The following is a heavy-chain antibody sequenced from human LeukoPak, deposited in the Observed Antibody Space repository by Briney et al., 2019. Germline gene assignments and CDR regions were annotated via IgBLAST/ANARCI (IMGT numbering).Heavy chain of an antibody. Sequence: GGSLRLSRAASGFTFSSYSMNWVRQAPGKGLEWVSSISSSSSYIYYADSVKGRFTISRDNSKNTLYLQMNSLRAEDTAVYYCAHIAAAGVYFDYWGQGTLVTVSS. CDR1: GFTFSSYS. V-gene: IGHV3-21*04. CDR2: ISSSSSYI. D-gene: IGHD6-13*01. CDR3: AHIAAAGVYFDY. J-gene: IGHJ4*02.